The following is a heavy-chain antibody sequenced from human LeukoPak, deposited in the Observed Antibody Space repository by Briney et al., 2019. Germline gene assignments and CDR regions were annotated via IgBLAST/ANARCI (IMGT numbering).Heavy chain of an antibody. CDR1: GDSITSSSFY. D-gene: IGHD3-10*01. J-gene: IGHJ4*02. V-gene: IGHV4-39*01. Sequence: SETLSLTCTVSGDSITSSSFYWDWIRQPPGKGLEWIGSIFYGGSTYYNPSLRSRVTISVDTSKNQFSLRLISVTAADTAVYYCASRSTSGSGSYLHWGQGTLVTVSS. CDR2: IFYGGST. CDR3: ASRSTSGSGSYLH.